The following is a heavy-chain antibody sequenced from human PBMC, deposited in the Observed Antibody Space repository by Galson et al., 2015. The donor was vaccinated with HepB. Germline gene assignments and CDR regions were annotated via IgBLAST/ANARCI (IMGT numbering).Heavy chain of an antibody. CDR3: ARTIFGVVSVPDFNCYYMDV. Sequence: SVKVSCKASGGTFSTYAISWVRQAPGQGLEWMGGIVPVFGTAKYAQKFQGRVTITADESTSTAYMELSSLRSEDTAVYYCARTIFGVVSVPDFNCYYMDVWGKGTTVTVSS. J-gene: IGHJ6*03. V-gene: IGHV1-69*13. CDR1: GGTFSTYA. CDR2: IVPVFGTA. D-gene: IGHD3-3*01.